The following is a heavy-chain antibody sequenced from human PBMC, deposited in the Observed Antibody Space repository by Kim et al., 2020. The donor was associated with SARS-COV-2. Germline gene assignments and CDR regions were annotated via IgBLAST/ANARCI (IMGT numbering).Heavy chain of an antibody. CDR3: VKDTPNVLRWFGELN. D-gene: IGHD3-10*01. J-gene: IGHJ4*02. Sequence: DSVKGRFTIARDNSKNTLYLQMSSLRAEDTAVYYCVKDTPNVLRWFGELNWGQGTLVTVSS. V-gene: IGHV3-64D*09.